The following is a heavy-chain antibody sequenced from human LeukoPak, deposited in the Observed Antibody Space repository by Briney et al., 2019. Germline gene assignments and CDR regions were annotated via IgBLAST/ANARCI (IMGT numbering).Heavy chain of an antibody. J-gene: IGHJ5*02. V-gene: IGHV3-74*01. CDR2: INSDGSST. CDR3: AKERTPYYYDSSGYYWQGWFDP. CDR1: GFTLSSYW. Sequence: GGSLRLSCAASGFTLSSYWMHWVRQAPGKGLVWVSRINSDGSSTSYADSVKGRFTISRDNSKNTLYLQMNSLRAEDTAVYYCAKERTPYYYDSSGYYWQGWFDPWGQGTLVTVSS. D-gene: IGHD3-22*01.